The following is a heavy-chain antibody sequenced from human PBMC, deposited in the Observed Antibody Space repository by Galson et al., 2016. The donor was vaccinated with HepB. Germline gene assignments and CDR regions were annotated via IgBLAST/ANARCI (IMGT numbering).Heavy chain of an antibody. CDR3: ATALPAPSLPSGMDV. CDR2: IIPIFGTP. CDR1: GDTFNSIA. V-gene: IGHV1-69*13. J-gene: IGHJ6*02. D-gene: IGHD2-2*01. Sequence: SVKVSCKASGDTFNSIAISWVRQAPGEGLQRMGGIIPIFGTPTYAPNFQGRVTITADESTTTAFLHLTSLRSEDAAIYYCATALPAPSLPSGMDVWGQGTTVTVSS.